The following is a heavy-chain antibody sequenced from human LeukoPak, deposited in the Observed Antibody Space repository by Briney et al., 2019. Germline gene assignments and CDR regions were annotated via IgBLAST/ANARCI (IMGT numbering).Heavy chain of an antibody. V-gene: IGHV1-2*02. CDR2: INPNSGGT. Sequence: ASVKVSCKACGYTFTGYYMHWVRQAPGQGLEWMGWINPNSGGTNYAQKFQGRVTMTRDTSISTAYMELSRLRSDDTAVYYCARATTVTTLDYYYGMDVWGQGTTVTVSS. D-gene: IGHD4-17*01. CDR1: GYTFTGYY. CDR3: ARATTVTTLDYYYGMDV. J-gene: IGHJ6*02.